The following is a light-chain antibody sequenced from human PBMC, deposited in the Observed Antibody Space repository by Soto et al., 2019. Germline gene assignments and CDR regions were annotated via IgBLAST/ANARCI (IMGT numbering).Light chain of an antibody. V-gene: IGKV3D-11*02. CDR1: QSVSYY. J-gene: IGKJ1*01. CDR2: DAS. CDR3: QQRSGWPT. Sequence: EIVLTHSPGTLSLSPGERATLSCRASQSVSYYLAWYQQKPGQAPRLLIYDASSRATGVPARFIGSGAGTDFTLTVSSLQPEDFALYYCQQRSGWPTFGQGTKVDI.